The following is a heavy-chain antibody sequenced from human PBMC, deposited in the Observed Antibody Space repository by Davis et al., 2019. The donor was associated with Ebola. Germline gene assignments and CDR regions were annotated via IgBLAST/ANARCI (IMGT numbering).Heavy chain of an antibody. D-gene: IGHD2-8*02. J-gene: IGHJ6*02. CDR2: IYHSGST. Sequence: SETLSLTCAVSAGSISSRNWWRWVRQPPGKGLEWIGEIYHSGSTYHNPSLKSRLTISVDTSKHQFSLKLTSVTTADTAVYYCARARCTGGVCFPADRYYYYGMDVWGQGTTVTVSS. V-gene: IGHV4-4*02. CDR1: AGSISSRNW. CDR3: ARARCTGGVCFPADRYYYYGMDV.